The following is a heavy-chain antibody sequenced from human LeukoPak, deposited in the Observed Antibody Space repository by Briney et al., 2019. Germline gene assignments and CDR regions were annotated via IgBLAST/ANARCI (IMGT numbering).Heavy chain of an antibody. Sequence: SETLSLTCTASGGSISSSSDYWGWIRQPPGKGLEWIGSIYYSGNTYCNPSLKSRVTISLDTSKNQFSLKLSSVTAADTAVYYCARQSVRAIAIAARPGNYFDYWGQGTLVTVSS. V-gene: IGHV4-39*01. CDR3: ARQSVRAIAIAARPGNYFDY. CDR2: IYYSGNT. CDR1: GGSISSSSDY. J-gene: IGHJ4*02. D-gene: IGHD6-6*01.